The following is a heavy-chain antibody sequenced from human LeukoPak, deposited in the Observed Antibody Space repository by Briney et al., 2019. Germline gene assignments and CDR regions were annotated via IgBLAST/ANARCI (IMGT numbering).Heavy chain of an antibody. J-gene: IGHJ5*02. CDR3: ARALRLSGWYPWFDP. Sequence: SETLSLTCAVSGYSISSGYYWGWIRQPPGKGLEWIGSIYDSGSTYYNPSLKSRVTISVDTSKNQFSLKLSCVTAADTAVYYCARALRLSGWYPWFDPWGQGTLVTVSS. CDR2: IYDSGST. D-gene: IGHD6-19*01. V-gene: IGHV4-38-2*01. CDR1: GYSISSGYY.